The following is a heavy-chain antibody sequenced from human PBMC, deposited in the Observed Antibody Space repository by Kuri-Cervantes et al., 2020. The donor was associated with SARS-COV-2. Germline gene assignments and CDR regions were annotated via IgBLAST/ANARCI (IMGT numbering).Heavy chain of an antibody. CDR3: AKGWDYGDSLFDY. J-gene: IGHJ4*02. V-gene: IGHV3-30*02. Sequence: GGSLRLSCAASGFTFSSYGMHWVRQAPGKGLEWVAFIRYDGSNKYYADSVKGRFTISRDNSKNTLYLQMNSLRAEDTAVCYCAKGWDYGDSLFDYWGQGTLVTVSS. CDR2: IRYDGSNK. CDR1: GFTFSSYG. D-gene: IGHD4-17*01.